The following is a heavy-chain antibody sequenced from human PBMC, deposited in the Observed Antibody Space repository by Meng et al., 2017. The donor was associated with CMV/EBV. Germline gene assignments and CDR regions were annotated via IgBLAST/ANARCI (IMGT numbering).Heavy chain of an antibody. V-gene: IGHV3-30*04. J-gene: IGHJ4*02. D-gene: IGHD3-3*01. CDR2: ISYDGSNE. CDR1: GFTFSTYA. CDR3: ARTRDVLRFLEWLLPIDY. Sequence: LSLTCAASGFTFSTYAMHWVRQAPGKGLEWVAVISYDGSNEYYADSVKGRFTISRDNSKNTLYLQMNSLRAEDTAVYYCARTRDVLRFLEWLLPIDYWGQGTLVTVSS.